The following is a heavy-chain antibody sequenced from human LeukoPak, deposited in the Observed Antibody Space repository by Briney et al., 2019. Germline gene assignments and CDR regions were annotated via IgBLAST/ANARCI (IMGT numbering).Heavy chain of an antibody. CDR1: GFTFINYA. J-gene: IGHJ4*02. D-gene: IGHD6-13*01. Sequence: GGSLRLSCAASGFTFINYAMSWVRQAPGKGLEGVSAISFSGGDTYSADSVKGRFTISIDNSKNTLYLQVNSLIAEDTAVYYCAKDSGKGIAADAAFDYWGQGTLVTVSS. V-gene: IGHV3-23*01. CDR3: AKDSGKGIAADAAFDY. CDR2: ISFSGGDT.